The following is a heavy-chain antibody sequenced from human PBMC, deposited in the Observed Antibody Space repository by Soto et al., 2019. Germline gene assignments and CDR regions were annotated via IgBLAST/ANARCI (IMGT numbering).Heavy chain of an antibody. D-gene: IGHD6-19*01. Sequence: EVQLLESGGGLVQPGGSRRLSCAASGFTFSSYAMSWVRQAPGKGLEGVSAITGSGGNTYYADSVKGRFTISRYNSKNTLYLQMNSLRAEDTAVYYCAKEYEQWLEKCWFDPWGQGTLVTVSS. CDR1: GFTFSSYA. CDR2: ITGSGGNT. V-gene: IGHV3-23*01. CDR3: AKEYEQWLEKCWFDP. J-gene: IGHJ5*02.